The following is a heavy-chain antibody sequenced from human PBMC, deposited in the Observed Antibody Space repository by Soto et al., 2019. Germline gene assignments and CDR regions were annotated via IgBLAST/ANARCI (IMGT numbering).Heavy chain of an antibody. D-gene: IGHD2-2*01. V-gene: IGHV1-2*04. CDR3: ARQVVVGTSAEYNWFDP. Sequence: ASVKVCCKASGYTFTGYYMHWVRQAPGQGLEWMGWINPNSGGTNYAQKFQGWVTMTRDTSISTAYMELSRLRSDDTAAYYCARQVVVGTSAEYNWFDPWGQGTLVTVSS. J-gene: IGHJ5*02. CDR2: INPNSGGT. CDR1: GYTFTGYY.